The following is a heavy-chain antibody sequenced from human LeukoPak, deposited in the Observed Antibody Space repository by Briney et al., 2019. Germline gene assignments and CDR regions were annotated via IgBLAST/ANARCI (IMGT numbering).Heavy chain of an antibody. CDR2: ITSRGSTT. V-gene: IGHV3-48*03. CDR3: ARDGGSYTFDI. D-gene: IGHD1-26*01. Sequence: GGSLRLPCAASGFTFSSCGMNWVRQAPGKGLEWVSYITSRGSTTYYADSVKGRFTISRDNAKNSLYLQMNSLRAEDTAVYYCARDGGSYTFDIWGQGTMVTVSS. CDR1: GFTFSSCG. J-gene: IGHJ3*02.